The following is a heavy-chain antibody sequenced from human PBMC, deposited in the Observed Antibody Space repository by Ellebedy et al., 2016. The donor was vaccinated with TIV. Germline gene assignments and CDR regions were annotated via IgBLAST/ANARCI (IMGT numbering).Heavy chain of an antibody. CDR3: ARGLTMYYFDY. CDR1: GFTFSSYS. V-gene: IGHV3-48*02. D-gene: IGHD3-10*02. J-gene: IGHJ4*02. Sequence: GESLKIPCAASGFTFSSYSMNWVRQAPGKGLEWVSYISSSSTIYYADSVKGRFTISRDNAKNSLYLQMNSLRDEDTAVYYCARGLTMYYFDYWGQGTLVTVSS. CDR2: ISSSSTI.